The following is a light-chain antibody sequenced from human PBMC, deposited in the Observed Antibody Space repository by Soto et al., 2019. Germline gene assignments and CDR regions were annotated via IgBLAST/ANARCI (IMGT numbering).Light chain of an antibody. CDR2: GAS. CDR3: QQYNNWPPWT. Sequence: EIVLTQSPGTLSLSPGERATLSCRASQSVSDSFIAWYQQRPGQAPRLLIYGASQRATGIPDRFSGSGSGTEFTLTISSLQSEDFAVYYCQQYNNWPPWTFGQGTKVDIK. CDR1: QSVSDSF. V-gene: IGKV3D-15*01. J-gene: IGKJ1*01.